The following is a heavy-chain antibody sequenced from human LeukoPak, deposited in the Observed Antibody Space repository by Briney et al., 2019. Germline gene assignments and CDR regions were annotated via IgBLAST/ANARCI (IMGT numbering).Heavy chain of an antibody. Sequence: GGSLRLSCAASGFTFSSYEMNWVRQAPGKGLEWVSYISSSGSTIYYADSVKGRFTISRDNAKNSLYLQMNSLRAEDTAVYYCGRGGLGGGLTGDDYWGQGTLVTVSS. D-gene: IGHD3-9*01. V-gene: IGHV3-48*03. CDR1: GFTFSSYE. CDR3: GRGGLGGGLTGDDY. J-gene: IGHJ4*02. CDR2: ISSSGSTI.